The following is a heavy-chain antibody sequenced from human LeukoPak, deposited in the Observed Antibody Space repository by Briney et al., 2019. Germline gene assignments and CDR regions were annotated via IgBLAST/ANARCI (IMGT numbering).Heavy chain of an antibody. J-gene: IGHJ5*02. D-gene: IGHD2-2*01. Sequence: ASVKVSCKASGYTFSDYFIHWVRQTPGQGLEWMGRINPYSGGTNYAQKFQGRVTMTRDTSISTAYMELSRLRSDDTAVYYCARQVGGYCSSTSCFWFDPWGQGTLVTVSS. CDR1: GYTFSDYF. V-gene: IGHV1-2*06. CDR3: ARQVGGYCSSTSCFWFDP. CDR2: INPYSGGT.